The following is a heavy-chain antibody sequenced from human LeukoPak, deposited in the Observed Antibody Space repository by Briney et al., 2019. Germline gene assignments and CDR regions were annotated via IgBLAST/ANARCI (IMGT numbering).Heavy chain of an antibody. CDR3: ARLVDRLMFDY. D-gene: IGHD2-21*02. Sequence: SEALSLTCTVSGGSINSGDYYWSWLRRPAGSPLEWIGRIYTSGITIYKSSLESRVTISIDTSKNRFSLKLNSVTASDTAVYYCARLVDRLMFDYWGQGTQVTVSS. J-gene: IGHJ4*02. CDR1: GGSINSGDYY. V-gene: IGHV4-61*02. CDR2: IYTSGIT.